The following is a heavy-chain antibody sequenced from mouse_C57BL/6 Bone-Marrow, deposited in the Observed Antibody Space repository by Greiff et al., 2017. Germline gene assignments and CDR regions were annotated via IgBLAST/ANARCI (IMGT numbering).Heavy chain of an antibody. Sequence: QAQLQQSGAELAKPGASVKLSCKASGYTFTSYWMHWVKQRPGQGLEWIGYINPSSGYTKYNQKFKDKATLTAAKSSSTAYMQLSSLTYEDSAVYYCARRTIVPYWYFDVWCTGTTVTVSS. CDR1: GYTFTSYW. V-gene: IGHV1-7*01. J-gene: IGHJ1*03. D-gene: IGHD2-5*01. CDR3: ARRTIVPYWYFDV. CDR2: INPSSGYT.